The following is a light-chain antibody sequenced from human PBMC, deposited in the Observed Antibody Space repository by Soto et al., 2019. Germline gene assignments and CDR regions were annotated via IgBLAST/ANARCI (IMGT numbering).Light chain of an antibody. CDR1: SSDVGGYNY. CDR3: QSYDSRLSGSV. Sequence: QSALTQPASVSGSPGQSITISCTGTSSDVGGYNYVSWYQHHPGKAPRLMIYASSNRPSGVSHRFSGSRSGNTASLTISGLQAEDEADYYCQSYDSRLSGSVFGTGTKLTVL. J-gene: IGLJ1*01. CDR2: ASS. V-gene: IGLV2-14*01.